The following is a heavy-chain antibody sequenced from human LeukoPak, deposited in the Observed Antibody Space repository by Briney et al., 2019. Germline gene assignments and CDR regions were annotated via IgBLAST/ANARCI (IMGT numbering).Heavy chain of an antibody. Sequence: PSETLSLTCTVSGGSISSYYWSWIRQPPGKGLEWIGYIYYSGSTNYNPSLKSRVTISVDTSKNQFSLKLSSVTAADTAVYYCARGSCSGGSCDPFDYWGQGTLVTVSS. V-gene: IGHV4-59*12. J-gene: IGHJ4*02. CDR1: GGSISSYY. CDR3: ARGSCSGGSCDPFDY. D-gene: IGHD2-15*01. CDR2: IYYSGST.